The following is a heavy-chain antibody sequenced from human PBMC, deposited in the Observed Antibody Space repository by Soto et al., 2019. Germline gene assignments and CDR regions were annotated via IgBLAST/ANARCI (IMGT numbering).Heavy chain of an antibody. Sequence: ASVKVSCKASGYRFTDYHIHWVRQAPGQGLEWLGRINPKSGGTSTAQKFQGWVTMTTDTSISTASMELTRLTSDDTAIYYCARGDSTDCSNGVCSFFYNHDMDVWGQGTTVTVSS. CDR2: INPKSGGT. CDR1: GYRFTDYH. CDR3: ARGDSTDCSNGVCSFFYNHDMDV. V-gene: IGHV1-2*04. J-gene: IGHJ6*02. D-gene: IGHD2-8*01.